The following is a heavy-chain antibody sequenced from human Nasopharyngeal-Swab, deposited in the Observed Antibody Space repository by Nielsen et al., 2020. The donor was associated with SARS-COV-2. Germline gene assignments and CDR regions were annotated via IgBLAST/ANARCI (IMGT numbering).Heavy chain of an antibody. J-gene: IGHJ4*02. CDR3: ARRGDCNGNPCYSDY. CDR1: GYSFTNYW. CDR2: IYPGDSSI. V-gene: IGHV5-51*01. Sequence: GESLKISCKASGYSFTNYWIGWVRQMPGTGLEWMGLIYPGDSSIRYIPSFQGQVTISVDKSISTTYLQWSNLKASDAATYYCARRGDCNGNPCYSDYWGQGTLVTVS. D-gene: IGHD2-21*02.